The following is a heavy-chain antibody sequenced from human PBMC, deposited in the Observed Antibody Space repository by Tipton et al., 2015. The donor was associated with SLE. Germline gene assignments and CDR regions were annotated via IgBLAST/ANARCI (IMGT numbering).Heavy chain of an antibody. V-gene: IGHV3-33*01. D-gene: IGHD2-2*03. J-gene: IGHJ4*02. CDR2: IWYDGSNK. Sequence: RSLRLSCAASGFTFSSYDMHWVRQAPGKGLEWVAVIWYDGSNKYYADSVKGRFTISRDNSKNTLYLQMNSLRAEDTAVYYCARVFGYCSSTSCYVDYWGQGTLVTVSS. CDR3: ARVFGYCSSTSCYVDY. CDR1: GFTFSSYD.